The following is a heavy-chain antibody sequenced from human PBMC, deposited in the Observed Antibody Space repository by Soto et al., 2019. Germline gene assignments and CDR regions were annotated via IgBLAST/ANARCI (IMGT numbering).Heavy chain of an antibody. Sequence: QITLKESGPTLVKPTQTLTLTCTFSGFSLSTSGVGVGWIRQPPGKALEWLALIYWDDDKRYSPSLKSRLTITKDTSKNQVVLTMTNMDPVDTATYYCAHRGLRYFDWLLPYYFDYWGQGTLVTVSS. CDR3: AHRGLRYFDWLLPYYFDY. CDR2: IYWDDDK. CDR1: GFSLSTSGVG. V-gene: IGHV2-5*02. D-gene: IGHD3-9*01. J-gene: IGHJ4*02.